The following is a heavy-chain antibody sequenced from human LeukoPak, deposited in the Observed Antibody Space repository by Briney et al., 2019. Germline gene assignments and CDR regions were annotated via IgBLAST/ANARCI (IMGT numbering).Heavy chain of an antibody. CDR2: IGSSSYI. V-gene: IGHV3-21*01. J-gene: IGHJ6*02. Sequence: GGSLRLSCAGSGFIFGSYTMNWVRQAPGKGLEWVSSIGSSSYIYYADSVKGRFTVSRDNAKNSLYLQMNSLRAEDTAVYYCARQIRIFGVVIHYYYGMDVWGQGTTVTVSS. D-gene: IGHD3-3*01. CDR1: GFIFGSYT. CDR3: ARQIRIFGVVIHYYYGMDV.